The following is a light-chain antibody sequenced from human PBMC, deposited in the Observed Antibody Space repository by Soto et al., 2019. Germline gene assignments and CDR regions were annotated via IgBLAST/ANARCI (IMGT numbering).Light chain of an antibody. CDR1: SSDVGGYNY. Sequence: QSVLTQPASVSGSPGQSITISCNGTSSDVGGYNYVSWYQQHPGKAPKLMIYDVSNRPSGVSNRLSGSKSGNTASLTISGLQTEDESDYYCSSYTGSSTYVFGTGTKVTVL. CDR2: DVS. V-gene: IGLV2-14*03. J-gene: IGLJ1*01. CDR3: SSYTGSSTYV.